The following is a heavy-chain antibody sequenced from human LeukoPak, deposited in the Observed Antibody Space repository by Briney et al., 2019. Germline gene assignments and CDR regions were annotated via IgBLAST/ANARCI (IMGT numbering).Heavy chain of an antibody. CDR2: IRQDGSEK. CDR3: MRQNRAYFFGH. J-gene: IGHJ1*01. D-gene: IGHD3-3*01. Sequence: GGSLRLSCAASGFTFSSYWMTWGRQAPGKGLEWVANIRQDGSEKNYVDSVKGRFTISRGNAKNSLYLRMNSMRVEDTAVYFCMRQNRAYFFGHWGQGTLVTVSS. V-gene: IGHV3-7*01. CDR1: GFTFSSYW.